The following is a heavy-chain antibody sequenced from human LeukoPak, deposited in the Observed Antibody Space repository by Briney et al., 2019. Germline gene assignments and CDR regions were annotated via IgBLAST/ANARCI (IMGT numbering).Heavy chain of an antibody. Sequence: SETLPLTCAVYGGSFSGYYWSWIRQPPGKGLEWIGEINHSGSTNYNPSLKSRVTISVDTSKNQFSLKLSSVTAADTAVYYCARGVRITMVRGAVHDYWGQGTLVTVSS. CDR3: ARGVRITMVRGAVHDY. CDR1: GGSFSGYY. J-gene: IGHJ4*02. CDR2: INHSGST. V-gene: IGHV4-34*01. D-gene: IGHD3-10*01.